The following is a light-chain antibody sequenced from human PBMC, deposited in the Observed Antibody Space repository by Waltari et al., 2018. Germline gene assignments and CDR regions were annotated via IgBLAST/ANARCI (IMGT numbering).Light chain of an antibody. CDR2: AAS. CDR3: QQSYSTLPS. CDR1: QSISSY. V-gene: IGKV1-39*01. J-gene: IGKJ4*01. Sequence: DIQMTQSPSSLSASVGDRVTITCRASQSISSYLNWYQQKPGKAPKLLIYAASSLQSGVPSRFSGSGSGTDFTLTISSLQPEDFVTYYCQQSYSTLPSLGGGTKVEIK.